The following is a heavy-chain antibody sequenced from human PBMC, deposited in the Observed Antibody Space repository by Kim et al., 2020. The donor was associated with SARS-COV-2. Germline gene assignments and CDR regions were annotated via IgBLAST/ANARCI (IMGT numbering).Heavy chain of an antibody. CDR3: ARDGRVLGYFFDY. Sequence: SETLSLTCTVSGGSISSSSYYWGWIRQPPGKGLEWIGSIYYSGSTYYNPSLKSRVTISVDTSKNQFSLKLSSVTAADTAVYYCARDGRVLGYFFDYWGQGTLVTVSS. J-gene: IGHJ4*02. V-gene: IGHV4-39*07. CDR1: GGSISSSSYY. CDR2: IYYSGST. D-gene: IGHD3-22*01.